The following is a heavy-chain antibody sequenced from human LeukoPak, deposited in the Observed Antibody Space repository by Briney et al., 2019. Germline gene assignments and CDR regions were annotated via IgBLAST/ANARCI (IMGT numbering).Heavy chain of an antibody. V-gene: IGHV1-69*13. Sequence: ASVKVSCTASGGTFSSYAISWVRQAPGQGLEWMGGIIPIFGTANYAQKFQGRVTITADESTSTAYMELSSLRSEDTAVYYCARDEPPHYDFWSGYHGNWFDPWGQGTLVTVSS. CDR2: IIPIFGTA. CDR1: GGTFSSYA. J-gene: IGHJ5*02. D-gene: IGHD3-3*01. CDR3: ARDEPPHYDFWSGYHGNWFDP.